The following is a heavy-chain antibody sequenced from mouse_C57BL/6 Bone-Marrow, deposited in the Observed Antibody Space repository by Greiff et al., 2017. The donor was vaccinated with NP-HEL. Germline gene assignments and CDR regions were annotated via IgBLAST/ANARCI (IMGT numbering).Heavy chain of an antibody. D-gene: IGHD1-1*01. CDR2: IRNKANNHAT. Sequence: DVKLVESGGGLVQPGGSMKLSCAASGFTFSDAWMDWVRQSPEKGLEWVAEIRNKANNHATYYAESVKGRFTISRDDSKSSVYLQMNSLRAEDTGIYYCTRGLTTVVATGYFDYWGQGTTLTVSS. CDR1: GFTFSDAW. J-gene: IGHJ2*01. CDR3: TRGLTTVVATGYFDY. V-gene: IGHV6-6*01.